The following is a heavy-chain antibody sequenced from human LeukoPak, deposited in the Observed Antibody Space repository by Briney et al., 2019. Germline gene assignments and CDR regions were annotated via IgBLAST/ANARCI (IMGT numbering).Heavy chain of an antibody. J-gene: IGHJ4*02. CDR2: ITGSGTST. Sequence: GGSLRLSCVASGFTFSSYGMYWVRQAPGKGLEWVSTITGSGTSTYYADSVKGRFTISRDNSKNTLYLQMNSLRAEDTAVYYCAKEGSCSGGSCYSDYWGQGTLVTVSS. D-gene: IGHD2-15*01. V-gene: IGHV3-23*01. CDR3: AKEGSCSGGSCYSDY. CDR1: GFTFSSYG.